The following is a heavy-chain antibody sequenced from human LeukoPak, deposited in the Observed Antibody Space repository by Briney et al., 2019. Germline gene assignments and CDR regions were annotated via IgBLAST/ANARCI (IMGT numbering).Heavy chain of an antibody. Sequence: GGSLRLSCAASGFTVSSYAMHWVRQAPGKGLEWVAVISYDGSNKYYADSVKGRFTISRDNSKNTLYLQMNSLRAEDTAVYYCARDQNSGYDLEAFDIWGQGTMVTVSS. D-gene: IGHD5-12*01. CDR1: GFTVSSYA. CDR3: ARDQNSGYDLEAFDI. J-gene: IGHJ3*02. V-gene: IGHV3-30-3*01. CDR2: ISYDGSNK.